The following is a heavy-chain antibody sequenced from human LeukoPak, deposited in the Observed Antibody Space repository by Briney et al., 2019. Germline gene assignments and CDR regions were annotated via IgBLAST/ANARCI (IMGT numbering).Heavy chain of an antibody. CDR1: GYTFTGYY. D-gene: IGHD2-21*02. CDR2: INPNSGGT. Sequence: ASVKVSCKASGYTFTGYYMHWVRQAPGQGLEWMGWINPNSGGTNYAQKFQGRVTMTRDTSTSTVYMELSSLRSEDTAVYYCARRRHILAYCGGDCPLAFDYWGQGTLVTVSS. J-gene: IGHJ4*02. CDR3: ARRRHILAYCGGDCPLAFDY. V-gene: IGHV1-2*02.